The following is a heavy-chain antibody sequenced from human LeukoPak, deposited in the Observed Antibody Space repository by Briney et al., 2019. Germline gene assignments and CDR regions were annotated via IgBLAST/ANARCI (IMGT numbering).Heavy chain of an antibody. CDR1: GGSFSGYY. CDR2: INHSGST. Sequence: SETLSLTCAVYGGSFSGYYWSWIPQPPGKGLEWIGEINHSGSTNYNPSLKSRVTISVDTSKNQFSLKLSSVTAADTAVYYCAREGRIAVAGTLGYWGQGTLVTVSS. D-gene: IGHD6-19*01. CDR3: AREGRIAVAGTLGY. V-gene: IGHV4-34*01. J-gene: IGHJ4*02.